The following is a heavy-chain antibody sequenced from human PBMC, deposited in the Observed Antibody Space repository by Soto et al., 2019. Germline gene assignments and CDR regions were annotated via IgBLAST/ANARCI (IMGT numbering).Heavy chain of an antibody. D-gene: IGHD1-26*01. J-gene: IGHJ6*02. V-gene: IGHV4-59*08. CDR3: AREQAKGGYYYYGMDV. CDR2: IYYSGST. Sequence: SETLSLTCTVSGGSITSYYWSWIRQPPGKGLEWIGYIYYSGSTNYNPSLKSRVTISVDTSKNQFSLKLSSVTAADTAVYYCAREQAKGGYYYYGMDVWGQGTTVTVSS. CDR1: GGSITSYY.